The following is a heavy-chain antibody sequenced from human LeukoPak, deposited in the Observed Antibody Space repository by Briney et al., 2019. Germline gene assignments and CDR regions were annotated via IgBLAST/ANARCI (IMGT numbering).Heavy chain of an antibody. J-gene: IGHJ6*02. D-gene: IGHD3-9*01. CDR1: GGSIKSFY. CDR2: VFSRGTT. V-gene: IGHV4-4*07. CDR3: ARGRYDNLTGHLARLDV. Sequence: SETLSLTCTVSGGSIKSFYWSWIRQPAGKGLEWVGRVFSRGTTNYNPSLKSRVTVSLDTSKNQFSLKLSSVTAADTAVYYCARGRYDNLTGHLARLDVWGQGTTVIVSS.